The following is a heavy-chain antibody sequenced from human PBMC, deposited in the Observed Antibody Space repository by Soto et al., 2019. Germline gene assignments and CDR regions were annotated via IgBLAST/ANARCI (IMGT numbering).Heavy chain of an antibody. CDR3: AKASIAARLYYYYGMDV. D-gene: IGHD6-6*01. CDR2: ISYDGSNK. J-gene: IGHJ6*02. CDR1: GFTFSSYG. Sequence: QVQLVESGGGVVQPGRSLRLFCAASGFTFSSYGMHWVRQAPGKGLEWVAVISYDGSNKYYADSVKGRFTISRDNSKNTLYLQMNSLRAEDTAVYYCAKASIAARLYYYYGMDVWGQGTTVTVSS. V-gene: IGHV3-30*18.